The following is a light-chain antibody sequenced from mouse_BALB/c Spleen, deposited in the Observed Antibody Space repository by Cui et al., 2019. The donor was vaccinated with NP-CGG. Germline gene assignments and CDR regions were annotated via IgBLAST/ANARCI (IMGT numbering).Light chain of an antibody. CDR3: ALWYSNQWV. Sequence: QSVVTQEPALTTLPGQTVSLTSRSRTGAVTTSNYANWVQEKPDHFFTGLIGGTNNRAPGVPARFSGSLIGDKAALTITGAQTEDGAIYFWALWYSNQWVVGGRTKLTVL. CDR1: TGAVTTSNY. V-gene: IGLV1*01. CDR2: GTN. J-gene: IGLJ1*01.